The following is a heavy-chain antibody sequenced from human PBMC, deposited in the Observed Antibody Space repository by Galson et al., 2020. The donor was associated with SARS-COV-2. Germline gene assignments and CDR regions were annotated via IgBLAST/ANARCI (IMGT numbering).Heavy chain of an antibody. CDR2: IKQDGSEK. D-gene: IGHD3-22*01. CDR1: GFTFSSYW. V-gene: IGHV3-7*01. J-gene: IGHJ6*02. Sequence: GESLKISCAASGFTFSSYWMSWVRQAPGKGLEWVANIKQDGSEKYYVDSVKGRFTISRDNSKNSLYLQMNSLRAEDTAVYYCARDGSKGSSGGYYYGMDVWGQGTTVTVSS. CDR3: ARDGSKGSSGGYYYGMDV.